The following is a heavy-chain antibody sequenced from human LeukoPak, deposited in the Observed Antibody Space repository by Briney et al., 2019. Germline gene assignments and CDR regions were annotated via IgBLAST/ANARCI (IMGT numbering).Heavy chain of an antibody. J-gene: IGHJ4*02. V-gene: IGHV3-7*01. CDR2: IKGDGSKI. CDR3: ARDGSCFDF. Sequence: GGSLRLSCGASGFTFNEYWMSWVRQAPGRGPEWVANIKGDGSKIYYVDSVKGQFTISRDNDKSSLYLQMNNLRVEDTAVYHCARDGSCFDFWGQGALVTVSS. D-gene: IGHD2-15*01. CDR1: GFTFNEYW.